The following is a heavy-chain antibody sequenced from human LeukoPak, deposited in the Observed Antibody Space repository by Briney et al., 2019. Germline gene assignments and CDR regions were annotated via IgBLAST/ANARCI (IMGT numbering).Heavy chain of an antibody. D-gene: IGHD3-3*01. V-gene: IGHV3-30-3*01. CDR1: GFTLSSYA. J-gene: IGHJ6*02. CDR2: ISYDGSNK. Sequence: PGRSLRLSCAASGFTLSSYAMHWVRQAPGKGLEWVAVISYDGSNKYYADSVKGRFTISRDNSKNTLYLQMNSLRAEDTAVYYCARGRFLEWLSCMDVWGQGTTVTVSS. CDR3: ARGRFLEWLSCMDV.